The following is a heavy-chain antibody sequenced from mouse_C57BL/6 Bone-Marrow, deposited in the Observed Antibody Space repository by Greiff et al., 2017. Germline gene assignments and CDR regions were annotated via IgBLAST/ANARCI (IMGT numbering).Heavy chain of an antibody. D-gene: IGHD2-3*01. V-gene: IGHV1-62-2*01. CDR2: FYPGSGSI. CDR3: ARLGSRRWSYYSMDY. J-gene: IGHJ4*01. CDR1: GYTFTEYT. Sequence: QVQLKQSGAELVKPGASVKLSCKASGYTFTEYTIHWVKQRSGPGLAWIGWFYPGSGSIKYNEKFKDKATLTADKSSSTVYMELSRLTSEDSAVYFCARLGSRRWSYYSMDYWGQGTSVTVSS.